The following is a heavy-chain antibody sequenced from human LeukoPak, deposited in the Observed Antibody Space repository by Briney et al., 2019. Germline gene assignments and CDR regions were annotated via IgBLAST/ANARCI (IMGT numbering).Heavy chain of an antibody. V-gene: IGHV1-18*01. CDR1: GYTFTSYG. CDR3: ARLRSRYYGSGAISMYFDY. D-gene: IGHD3-10*01. J-gene: IGHJ4*02. Sequence: ASVKVSCKASGYTFTSYGISWVRQAPGQGLEWMGWISAYNGNTNYAQKLQGRVTMTTDISTSTAYMELRSLRSDDTAVYYCARLRSRYYGSGAISMYFDYWGQGTLVTVSS. CDR2: ISAYNGNT.